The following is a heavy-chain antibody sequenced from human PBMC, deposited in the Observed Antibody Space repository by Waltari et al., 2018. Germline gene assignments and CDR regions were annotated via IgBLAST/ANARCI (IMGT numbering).Heavy chain of an antibody. CDR2: LRQIGGDT. D-gene: IGHD6-19*01. J-gene: IGHJ6*02. V-gene: IGHV3-23*04. Sequence: EVQLVESGGGLVQPGGSLRLSCAASGFTISNYAMSWVRQVPGKGLEWVSALRQIGGDTHYADSVKGRFTVSRDNAKNTLYLQMDTLRAEDTAVYYCAREGAEQWVVEDYGMDVWGQGTTVTVSS. CDR1: GFTISNYA. CDR3: AREGAEQWVVEDYGMDV.